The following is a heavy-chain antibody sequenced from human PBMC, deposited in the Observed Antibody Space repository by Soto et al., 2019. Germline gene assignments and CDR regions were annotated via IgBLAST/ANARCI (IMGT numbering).Heavy chain of an antibody. J-gene: IGHJ6*02. V-gene: IGHV1-69*01. D-gene: IGHD2-15*01. Sequence: QVQLVQSGAEVKKPGSSVKVSCKASGGTFSSYAISWVRQAPGQGLEWMGGIIPIFGTANYAQKFQGRVTITADESTSTAYMELSSLRSEDTAVYYCATCGGGSCYSSRYYYYGMDVWGQGTTVTVSS. CDR1: GGTFSSYA. CDR3: ATCGGGSCYSSRYYYYGMDV. CDR2: IIPIFGTA.